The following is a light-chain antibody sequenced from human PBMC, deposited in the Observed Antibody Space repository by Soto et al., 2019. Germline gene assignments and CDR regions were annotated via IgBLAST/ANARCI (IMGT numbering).Light chain of an antibody. CDR3: QQCNNWPLFT. Sequence: EIVLTQSPATLSLSPGERATLSCRASQSVSKSLAWYQQKPGQAPRLLIYTTSNRATGIPARFSGSGSRTDFTLTISSLESEDFAVYYCQQCNNWPLFTFGPGTKVDIK. CDR2: TTS. V-gene: IGKV3-11*01. CDR1: QSVSKS. J-gene: IGKJ3*01.